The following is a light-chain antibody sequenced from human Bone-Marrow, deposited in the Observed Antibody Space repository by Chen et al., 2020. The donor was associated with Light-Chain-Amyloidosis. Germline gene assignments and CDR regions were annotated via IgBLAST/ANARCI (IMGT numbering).Light chain of an antibody. V-gene: IGLV3-21*02. CDR3: QVWDRSSDRPV. Sequence: SYVLTQPSSVSVPPGQKATLAGGGNNIGSTSVHWYQQTPGQAPLLVVYDDSDRPSGIPERLSGSNSGNTATLTISRVEAGDEADYYCQVWDRSSDRPVFGGGTKLTVL. CDR2: DDS. CDR1: NIGSTS. J-gene: IGLJ3*02.